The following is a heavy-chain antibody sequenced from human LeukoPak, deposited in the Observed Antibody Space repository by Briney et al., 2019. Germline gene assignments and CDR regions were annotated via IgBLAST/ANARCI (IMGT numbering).Heavy chain of an antibody. Sequence: GGSLRLSCAASGFNFRGYGMHWLRQAPGKGPEWVAVISFDGFNKNYADSVRGRFTISRDNSKNTLYLQMNSLTTEDTAVYYCAKDYWVGAATYNFDSWGQGILVTVSS. CDR3: AKDYWVGAATYNFDS. V-gene: IGHV3-30*18. CDR1: GFNFRGYG. J-gene: IGHJ4*02. CDR2: ISFDGFNK. D-gene: IGHD2-15*01.